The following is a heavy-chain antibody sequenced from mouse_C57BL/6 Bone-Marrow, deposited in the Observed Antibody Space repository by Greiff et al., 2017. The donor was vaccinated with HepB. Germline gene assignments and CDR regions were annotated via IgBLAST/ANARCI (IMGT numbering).Heavy chain of an antibody. D-gene: IGHD2-4*01. J-gene: IGHJ2*01. V-gene: IGHV1-64*01. CDR1: GYTFTSYW. Sequence: VKLQQPGAELVKPGASVKLSCKASGYTFTSYWMHWVKQRPGQGLEWIGMIHPNSGSTNYNEKFKSKATLTVDKSSSTAYMQLSSLTSEDSAVYYCTRRGIYDYALYYGGQGTTLTVSS. CDR2: IHPNSGST. CDR3: TRRGIYDYALYY.